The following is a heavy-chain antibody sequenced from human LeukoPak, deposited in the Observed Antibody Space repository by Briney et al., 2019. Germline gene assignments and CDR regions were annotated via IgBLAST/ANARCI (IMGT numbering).Heavy chain of an antibody. CDR3: AKEGYSSGWYRDYYFDY. CDR1: EFTISNYG. D-gene: IGHD6-19*01. V-gene: IGHV3-30*18. Sequence: PGGSLRLSCAASEFTISNYGMHWVRQAPGKGLEWVAVISYDGSNKYYADSVKGRFTISRDNSKNTLYLQMNSLRAEDTAVYYCAKEGYSSGWYRDYYFDYWGQGTLVTVSS. CDR2: ISYDGSNK. J-gene: IGHJ4*02.